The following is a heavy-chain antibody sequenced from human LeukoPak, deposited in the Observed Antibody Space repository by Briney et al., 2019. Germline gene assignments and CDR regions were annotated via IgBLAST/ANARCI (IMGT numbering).Heavy chain of an antibody. CDR3: ARGSITGTMSTPSPFFHY. CDR1: GGSSSSSSYY. D-gene: IGHD1-7*01. Sequence: SETLSLTCTVSGGSSSSSSYYWGWIRQPPAKGLEWIGSIYYSGSTYYNPSLKSRVTISVDTSKNQFSLKLSSVTAADTAVYYCARGSITGTMSTPSPFFHYWGQGTLVTVSS. V-gene: IGHV4-39*07. J-gene: IGHJ4*02. CDR2: IYYSGST.